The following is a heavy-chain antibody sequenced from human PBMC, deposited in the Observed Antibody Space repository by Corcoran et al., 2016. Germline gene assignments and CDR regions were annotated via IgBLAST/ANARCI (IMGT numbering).Heavy chain of an antibody. D-gene: IGHD2-2*01. V-gene: IGHV4-31*03. Sequence: QVQLQESGPGLVKPSQTLSLTCTVSGGSISSAESHWGWIRQDPGKGLEWIGYISYSAKTAYTPSLRSRLTISLDRSANQFSLRLNSVTAADTAVYYCVRVRTGTSAYDYWGQGTLVTVSS. CDR2: ISYSAKT. CDR1: GGSISSAESH. J-gene: IGHJ4*02. CDR3: VRVRTGTSAYDY.